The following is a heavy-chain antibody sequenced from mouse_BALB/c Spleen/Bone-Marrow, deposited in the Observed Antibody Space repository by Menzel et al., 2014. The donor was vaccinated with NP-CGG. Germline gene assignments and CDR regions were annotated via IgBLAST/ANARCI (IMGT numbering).Heavy chain of an antibody. J-gene: IGHJ2*01. CDR2: ISSGSSTV. CDR1: GFTFSSFG. Sequence: EVKLMESGGGLVQPGGSRKLSCAASGFTFSSFGMHWVRQAPEKGLEWVAYISSGSSTVYYADKVMGRFTISRDNPKNTLFPQMTSLRSEDTAMYYCARSGSSSGYFDYWGQGTTLTVSS. CDR3: ARSGSSSGYFDY. D-gene: IGHD1-1*01. V-gene: IGHV5-17*02.